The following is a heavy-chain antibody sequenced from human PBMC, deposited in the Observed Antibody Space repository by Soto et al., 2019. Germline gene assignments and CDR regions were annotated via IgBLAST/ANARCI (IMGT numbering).Heavy chain of an antibody. CDR2: ISGGGDTT. Sequence: EVQLLESGGGLVQPGGSLRLSCAASGFTFINYAMTWVRQAPGKGLEWVSAISGGGDTTSYADSVKGRFTVSRDGSKNTLYLQMSSLRDEDTALYYCAKGRGGSGSLTPRIDFWGQGTLVTVSS. D-gene: IGHD3-10*01. V-gene: IGHV3-23*01. CDR1: GFTFINYA. CDR3: AKGRGGSGSLTPRIDF. J-gene: IGHJ4*02.